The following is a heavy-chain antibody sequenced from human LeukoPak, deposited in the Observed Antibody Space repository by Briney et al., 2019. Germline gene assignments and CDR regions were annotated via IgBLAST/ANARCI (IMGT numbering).Heavy chain of an antibody. D-gene: IGHD2-2*01. Sequence: SETLSLTCAVYGGSFSGYYWSWIRQPPGKGLEWIGEINHSGSTNYNPSLKSRVTISVDTSKNQFSLKLSSVTAADTAVYYCARVCSTSCAIYYYYGMDVWGQGTTVTVSS. CDR3: ARVCSTSCAIYYYYGMDV. J-gene: IGHJ6*02. V-gene: IGHV4-34*01. CDR2: INHSGST. CDR1: GGSFSGYY.